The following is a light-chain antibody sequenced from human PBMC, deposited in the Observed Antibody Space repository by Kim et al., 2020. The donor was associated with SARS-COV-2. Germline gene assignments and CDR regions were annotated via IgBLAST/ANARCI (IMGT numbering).Light chain of an antibody. CDR1: SSDVGSYNL. Sequence: GQSITISCTATSSDVGSYNLVSWYQQHPGKAPKLMIYEVSKRPSGVSNRFSGSKSGNTASLTISGLQAEDEADYYCCSYAGSSTVIFGGGTQLTVL. CDR2: EVS. CDR3: CSYAGSSTVI. V-gene: IGLV2-23*02. J-gene: IGLJ2*01.